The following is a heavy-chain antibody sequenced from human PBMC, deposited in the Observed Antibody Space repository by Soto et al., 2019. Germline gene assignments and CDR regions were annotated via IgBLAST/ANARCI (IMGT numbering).Heavy chain of an antibody. Sequence: PGESLKISCKGSGYSFTSYWISWVRQKPGKGLEWMGRVDPSDSQTYYSPSFRGHVTISVTKSITTVFLQWSSLRASDTATYYCARQIYDSDTGPNFQYYFDSWGQGTPVTVSS. D-gene: IGHD3-22*01. V-gene: IGHV5-10-1*01. J-gene: IGHJ4*02. CDR2: VDPSDSQT. CDR1: GYSFTSYW. CDR3: ARQIYDSDTGPNFQYYFDS.